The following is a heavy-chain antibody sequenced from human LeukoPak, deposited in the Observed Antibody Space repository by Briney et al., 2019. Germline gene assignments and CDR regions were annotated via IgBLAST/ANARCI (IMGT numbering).Heavy chain of an antibody. V-gene: IGHV1-18*04. D-gene: IGHD2-2*01. CDR1: GYTFISYG. J-gene: IGHJ4*02. CDR3: ARARGSSSSQDYYVDY. Sequence: ASVRVSCKASGYTFISYGISWVRQAPGQGLEWMGWISTYNGNTKYAQKLQGRVTLTTDTSTRTVYMELRSLRSDDTAVYYCARARGSSSSQDYYVDYWGQGTLVTVS. CDR2: ISTYNGNT.